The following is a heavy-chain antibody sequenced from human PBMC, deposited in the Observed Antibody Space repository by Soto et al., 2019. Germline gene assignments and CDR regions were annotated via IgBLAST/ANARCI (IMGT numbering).Heavy chain of an antibody. V-gene: IGHV3-33*01. Sequence: PGGSLRLSCAASGFTLSSYGMHWVRQAPGKGLEWVAITWYDGSNKQYADSVKGRFTISRDNSKNTLYLQVNSLRAEDTAVYYCARELYYDSSGNSYYYYGMDVWGQGTTVTVSS. J-gene: IGHJ6*02. CDR2: TWYDGSNK. CDR3: ARELYYDSSGNSYYYYGMDV. CDR1: GFTLSSYG. D-gene: IGHD3-22*01.